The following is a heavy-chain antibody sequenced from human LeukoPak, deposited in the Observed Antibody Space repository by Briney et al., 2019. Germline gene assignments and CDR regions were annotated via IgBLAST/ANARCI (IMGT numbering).Heavy chain of an antibody. CDR3: ARVVPRSVPAAALDAFDI. Sequence: KPSETLSLTCTVSGGSISSYYWSWIRQPAGKGLEWIGRIYTSGSTNYNPSLKSRVTMSVDTSKNQFSLKLSSVTAADTAVYYCARVVPRSVPAAALDAFDIWGQGTMVTVSS. CDR1: GGSISSYY. CDR2: IYTSGST. V-gene: IGHV4-4*07. D-gene: IGHD2-2*01. J-gene: IGHJ3*02.